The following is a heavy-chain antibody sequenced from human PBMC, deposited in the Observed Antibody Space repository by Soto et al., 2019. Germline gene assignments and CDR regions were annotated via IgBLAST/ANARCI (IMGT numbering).Heavy chain of an antibody. CDR1: GFSFSQHA. V-gene: IGHV3-30*04. Sequence: QVQLLESGGGVAQPGRSLRLSCAASGFSFSQHAMHWVRQAPGKGLEWVAVMSFDGTYKHYADSVRGRFTISRDNSKNTLFLQLDSLRPADTGAYYGARGLTNSTGGMDIWGQGTTVSVSS. CDR3: ARGLTNSTGGMDI. D-gene: IGHD2-8*01. J-gene: IGHJ6*02. CDR2: MSFDGTYK.